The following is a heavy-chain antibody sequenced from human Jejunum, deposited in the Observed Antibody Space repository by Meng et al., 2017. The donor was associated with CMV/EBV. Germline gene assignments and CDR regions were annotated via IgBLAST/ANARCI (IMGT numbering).Heavy chain of an antibody. J-gene: IGHJ5*02. Sequence: SGFTFNTDALHWIRQAPGKGLEWVAVISYEGSNRYYIESVQGRFTISRDNSNSTLYLQMNSLRIEDTAVYYCARDLIPWASGTPDHWGQGTLVTVSS. CDR3: ARDLIPWASGTPDH. D-gene: IGHD3-10*01. CDR1: GFTFNTDA. CDR2: ISYEGSNR. V-gene: IGHV3-30*04.